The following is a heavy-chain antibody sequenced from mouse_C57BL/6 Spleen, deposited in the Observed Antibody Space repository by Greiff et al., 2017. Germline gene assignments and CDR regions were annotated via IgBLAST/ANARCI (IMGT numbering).Heavy chain of an antibody. CDR3: ARRMAVYYAMYD. CDR1: GYTFTSYW. V-gene: IGHV1-50*01. Sequence: VQLQQPGAELVKPGASVKLSCKASGYTFTSYWMQWVKQRPGQGLEWIGEFDPSDSYTKYNQKFKGKATLTVDTYASTAYMQLSSLTSEDSAVYYCARRMAVYYAMYDWGQGTAVTGSS. CDR2: FDPSDSYT. J-gene: IGHJ4*01.